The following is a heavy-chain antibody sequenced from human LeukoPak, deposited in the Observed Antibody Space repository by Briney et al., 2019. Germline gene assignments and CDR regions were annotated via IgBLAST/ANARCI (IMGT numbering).Heavy chain of an antibody. Sequence: GSSVKVSCKASGGTFSSYAISWVRQAPGQGLEWMGRIIPILGIANYAQKFQGRVTITADKSTSTAYMELSSLRSEDTAVYYCARADRGGWFDPWGQGTLVTVSS. CDR1: GGTFSSYA. J-gene: IGHJ5*02. CDR3: ARADRGGWFDP. D-gene: IGHD2-15*01. CDR2: IIPILGIA. V-gene: IGHV1-69*04.